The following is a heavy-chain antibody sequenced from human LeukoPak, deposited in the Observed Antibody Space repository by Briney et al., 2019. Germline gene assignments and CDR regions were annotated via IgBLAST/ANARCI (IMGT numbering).Heavy chain of an antibody. V-gene: IGHV3-11*04. Sequence: GGTLRLFCAASGFTFSVYYMSWIRQAPGKALEWVSYISSSGSTIYYADSVKRRFTISRDIAKNSLHLQMNSLRSDDTAVYYCARENYGDYYNYYYMDVWGKGTTVTVSS. CDR1: GFTFSVYY. CDR2: ISSSGSTI. J-gene: IGHJ6*03. D-gene: IGHD4-17*01. CDR3: ARENYGDYYNYYYMDV.